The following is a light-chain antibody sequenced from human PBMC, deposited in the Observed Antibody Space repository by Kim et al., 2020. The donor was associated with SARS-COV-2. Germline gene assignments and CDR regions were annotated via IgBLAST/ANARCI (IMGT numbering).Light chain of an antibody. CDR1: TSDIGEYNY. V-gene: IGLV2-11*03. Sequence: QSGTISCSGSTSDIGEYNYVSWYQQRPGKAPQLMIYDINRRPAGVTDRFSGSKSGNTASLTISGLQADDEADYHCCSYAGAYTNWVFGGGTQLTVL. CDR3: CSYAGAYTNWV. J-gene: IGLJ3*02. CDR2: DIN.